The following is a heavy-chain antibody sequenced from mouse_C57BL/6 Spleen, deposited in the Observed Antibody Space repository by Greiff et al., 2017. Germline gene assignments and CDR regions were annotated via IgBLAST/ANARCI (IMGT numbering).Heavy chain of an antibody. V-gene: IGHV3-6*01. CDR2: ISYDGSN. CDR3: ARDDYYGSRYFDY. Sequence: EVKLMESGPGLVKPSQSLSLTCSVTGYSITSGYYWNWIRQFPGNKLEWMGYISYDGSNNYNPSLKNRISITRDTSKNQFFLKLNSVTTEDTATYYCARDDYYGSRYFDYWGQGTTLTVSS. J-gene: IGHJ2*01. D-gene: IGHD1-1*01. CDR1: GYSITSGYY.